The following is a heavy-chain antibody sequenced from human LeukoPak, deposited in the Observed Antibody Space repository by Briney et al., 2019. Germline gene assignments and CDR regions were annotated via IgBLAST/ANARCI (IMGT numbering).Heavy chain of an antibody. Sequence: PSETLSLTCTVSGGSISSYYWSWIRQPPGKGLEWIGYIYYSGSTNYNPSLKSRVTISVDTSKNQFSLKVSSVTAADTAVYYCARRGFDWLFDYWGQGTLVTVSS. D-gene: IGHD3-9*01. V-gene: IGHV4-59*08. CDR2: IYYSGST. CDR1: GGSISSYY. J-gene: IGHJ4*02. CDR3: ARRGFDWLFDY.